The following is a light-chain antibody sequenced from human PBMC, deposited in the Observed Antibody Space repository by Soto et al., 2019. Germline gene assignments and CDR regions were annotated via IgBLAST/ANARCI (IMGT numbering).Light chain of an antibody. V-gene: IGLV1-44*01. CDR2: SNN. Sequence: ALTQPPSASGTPGQRVTISCSGNSSNIGSNVLNWYQQLPGTAPKLLIYSNNQRPSGVPDRFSGSKSGTSASLAIIGLQSDDEADYYCAAWDDSLTGPVLGTGTKVTVL. CDR1: SSNIGSNV. J-gene: IGLJ1*01. CDR3: AAWDDSLTGPV.